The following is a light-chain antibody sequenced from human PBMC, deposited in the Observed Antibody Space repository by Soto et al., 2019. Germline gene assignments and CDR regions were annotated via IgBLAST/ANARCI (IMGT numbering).Light chain of an antibody. V-gene: IGKV3-20*01. J-gene: IGKJ1*01. Sequence: ELVLTPSPGTLSLSPGERATRSCRASQSVSSSYLAWYQQKPGQAPRLLIYGASSRATGIPDRFSGTGSGTDFTLTISRLEPEDFAVYYCQQYVSSSWTFGQGTKVEI. CDR2: GAS. CDR3: QQYVSSSWT. CDR1: QSVSSSY.